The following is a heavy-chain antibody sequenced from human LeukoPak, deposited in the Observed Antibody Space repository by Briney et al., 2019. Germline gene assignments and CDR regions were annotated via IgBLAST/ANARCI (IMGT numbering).Heavy chain of an antibody. J-gene: IGHJ4*02. CDR2: ISASGST. V-gene: IGHV4-4*07. Sequence: PSETLSITFPVSGGAIRSYYWCWVRQPARNILQWIGRISASGSTDYNPSLKSRVTMSVDTSKNQFSLRLSSVTAADTAVYYCSREGRSSTPGYWGQGALVAVSS. D-gene: IGHD2-15*01. CDR3: SREGRSSTPGY. CDR1: GGAIRSYY.